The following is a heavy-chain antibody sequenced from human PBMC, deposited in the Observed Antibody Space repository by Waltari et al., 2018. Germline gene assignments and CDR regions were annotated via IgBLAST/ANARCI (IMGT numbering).Heavy chain of an antibody. CDR3: ARRSLHAAGSRGITDNYSMDV. V-gene: IGHV4-59*01. Sequence: VKLRQSGPELVKSSETLSLTCSVSGGSIDSYDWTWIRQSPGKGLEWIGYISYTGTTNYNPCSEGRVAISVAQSKNQLYLKLTSVTAADTAVYFCARRSLHAAGSRGITDNYSMDVWGQGATVSVSS. J-gene: IGHJ6*02. CDR2: ISYTGTT. D-gene: IGHD3-10*01. CDR1: GGSIDSYD.